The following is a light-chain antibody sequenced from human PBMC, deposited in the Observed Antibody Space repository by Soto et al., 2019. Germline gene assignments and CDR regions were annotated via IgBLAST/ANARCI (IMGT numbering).Light chain of an antibody. CDR1: QSIRTY. Sequence: IQVTVSPSSLSASVGDRVTITCRASQSIRTYLGWYQHKPGQAPKLLIYAAGSWQSGVPARFSGSGSGTDFTLTISSLQPEDFATYYCQQSYTTPAGTFGQGTKVDIK. V-gene: IGKV1-39*01. CDR2: AAG. J-gene: IGKJ1*01. CDR3: QQSYTTPAGT.